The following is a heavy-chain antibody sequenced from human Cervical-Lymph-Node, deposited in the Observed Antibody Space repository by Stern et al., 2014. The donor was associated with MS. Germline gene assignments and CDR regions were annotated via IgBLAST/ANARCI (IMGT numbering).Heavy chain of an antibody. CDR2: ISSDGSNE. CDR3: AKQKASTWKVQGA. CDR1: GFVFGGYA. V-gene: IGHV3-30*04. J-gene: IGHJ4*02. Sequence: QVQLVESGGGVVQPGRSLRLSCATSGFVFGGYAMHWVRQAPGKGLEWVAVISSDGSNEYYADSVKGRFTISRDNSKNTLYLQIDTLRAEDTAVYYCAKQKASTWKVQGAWGQGTLVTVSS. D-gene: IGHD6-13*01.